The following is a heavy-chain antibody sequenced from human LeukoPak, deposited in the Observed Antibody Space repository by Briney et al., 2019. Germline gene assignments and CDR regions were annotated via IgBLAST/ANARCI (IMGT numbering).Heavy chain of an antibody. CDR2: IFAGGGAA. Sequence: GGSLRLSCPVSGFTFSDYAMTWVRQAPGKGLEWVSSIFAGGGAALYADSVRGRFTISRDNSKNTLYLQMNSLRAEGTAVYYCAKDIDYDSSGNDAFDIWGQGTMVTVSS. J-gene: IGHJ3*02. D-gene: IGHD3-22*01. V-gene: IGHV3-23*01. CDR1: GFTFSDYA. CDR3: AKDIDYDSSGNDAFDI.